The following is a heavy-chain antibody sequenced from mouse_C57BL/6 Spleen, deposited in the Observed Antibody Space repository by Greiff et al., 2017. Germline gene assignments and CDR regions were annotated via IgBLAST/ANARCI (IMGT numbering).Heavy chain of an antibody. CDR3: ARDEGNWDYFDY. J-gene: IGHJ2*01. CDR1: GYTFTSYW. Sequence: VQLQQPGAELVRPGSSVKLSCKASGYTFTSYWMDWVKQRPGQGLEWIGNIYPSDSETHYNQKFKDKATLTVDKSSSTAYMQLSSLTSEDSAVYYCARDEGNWDYFDYWGQGTTLTVSS. V-gene: IGHV1-61*01. D-gene: IGHD4-1*01. CDR2: IYPSDSET.